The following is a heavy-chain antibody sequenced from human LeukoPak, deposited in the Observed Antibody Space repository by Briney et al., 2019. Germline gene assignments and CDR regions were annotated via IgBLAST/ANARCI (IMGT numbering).Heavy chain of an antibody. J-gene: IGHJ4*02. CDR1: GFTFSSYS. CDR2: ISSSSYI. Sequence: GGSLRLSCIASGFTFSSYSMNWVRQAPGKGLEWVSSISSSSYIYYADSVKGRFTISRDNAKNSLYLQMNSLRAEDTAVYYCARGTCSSTGCPLFDYWGQGTLATVSS. V-gene: IGHV3-21*01. CDR3: ARGTCSSTGCPLFDY. D-gene: IGHD2-2*01.